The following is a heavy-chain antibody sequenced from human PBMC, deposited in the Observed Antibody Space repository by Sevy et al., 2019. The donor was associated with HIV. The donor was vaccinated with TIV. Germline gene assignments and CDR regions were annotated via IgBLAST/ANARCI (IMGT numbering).Heavy chain of an antibody. D-gene: IGHD6-13*01. J-gene: IGHJ4*02. Sequence: GGSLRLSCAASGFTFSSYSMNWVRQAPGKGLEWVSYISSSTIYYADSVKGRFTISRDNAKNSLYLQMNSLRAGDTAVYYCARLSGYSSSWSYFDYWGQGTLVTVS. CDR3: ARLSGYSSSWSYFDY. CDR1: GFTFSSYS. CDR2: ISSSTI. V-gene: IGHV3-48*01.